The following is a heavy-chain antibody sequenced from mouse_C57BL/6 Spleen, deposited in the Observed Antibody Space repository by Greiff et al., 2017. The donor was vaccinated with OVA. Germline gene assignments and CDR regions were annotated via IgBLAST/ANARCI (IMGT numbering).Heavy chain of an antibody. CDR1: GYTFTDYY. J-gene: IGHJ2*01. D-gene: IGHD1-1*01. CDR3: ARGIITTVVFDY. CDR2: INPNNGGT. V-gene: IGHV1-26*01. Sequence: VQLQQSGPELVKPGASVKISCKASGYTFTDYYMNWVKQSHGKSLEWIGDINPNNGGTSYNQKFKGKATLTVDKSSSTAYMELRSLTSEDSAVYYCARGIITTVVFDYWGQGTTLTVSS.